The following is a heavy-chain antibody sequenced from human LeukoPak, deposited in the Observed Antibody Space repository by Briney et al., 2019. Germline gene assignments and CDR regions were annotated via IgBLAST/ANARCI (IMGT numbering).Heavy chain of an antibody. V-gene: IGHV4-39*07. Sequence: SETLSLTCTVSGGSISSSSFYWGWIRQPPGKGLEWIGGIYYSGSTYYNPSLKSRVTISVDTSKNQFSLKLSSVTAADTAVYYCASAGYSSRFHWFDPWGQGTLVTVSS. CDR3: ASAGYSSRFHWFDP. D-gene: IGHD6-13*01. J-gene: IGHJ5*02. CDR1: GGSISSSSFY. CDR2: IYYSGST.